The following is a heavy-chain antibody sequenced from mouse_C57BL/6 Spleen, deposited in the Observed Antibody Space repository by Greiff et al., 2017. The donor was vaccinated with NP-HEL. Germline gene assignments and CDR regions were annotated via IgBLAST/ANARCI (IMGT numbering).Heavy chain of an antibody. CDR1: GYTFTSYW. CDR2: IDPSDSYT. CDR3: ARPSYYGSSYVGYFDY. V-gene: IGHV1-50*01. J-gene: IGHJ2*01. Sequence: QVQLKQPGAELVKPGASVKLSCKASGYTFTSYWMQWVKQRPGQGLEWIGEIDPSDSYTNYNQKFKGKATLTVDTSSSTAYMQLSSLTSEDSAVDYCARPSYYGSSYVGYFDYWGQGTTLTVSS. D-gene: IGHD1-1*01.